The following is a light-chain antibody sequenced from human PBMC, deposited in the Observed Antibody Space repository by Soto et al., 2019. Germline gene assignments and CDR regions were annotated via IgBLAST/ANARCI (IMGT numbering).Light chain of an antibody. Sequence: EIVLTQSPGTLSLSPGERATLSCRASQSVSSSYLAWYQQKPGQAPRLLIHGASSRATGIPDRFSGSGSGTDFTLTISRLEPEDFAVYYCQQYGSPPLFTFGPGTKEDIK. V-gene: IGKV3-20*01. CDR2: GAS. CDR3: QQYGSPPLFT. J-gene: IGKJ3*01. CDR1: QSVSSSY.